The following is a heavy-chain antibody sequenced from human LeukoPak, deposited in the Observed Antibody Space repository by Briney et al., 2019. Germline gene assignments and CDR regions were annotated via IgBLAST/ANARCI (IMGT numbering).Heavy chain of an antibody. D-gene: IGHD3-22*01. V-gene: IGHV1-69*13. J-gene: IGHJ1*01. CDR2: IIPMFGTA. Sequence: SVKVSCKASGGTFSSYAISWVRQAPGQGLEWMGRIIPMFGTANYAQKSQGRVTITADESTSTAYMELSSLRSEDTAVYYCARGVYGGYYDSSGYYYFQHWGQGTLVTVSS. CDR1: GGTFSSYA. CDR3: ARGVYGGYYDSSGYYYFQH.